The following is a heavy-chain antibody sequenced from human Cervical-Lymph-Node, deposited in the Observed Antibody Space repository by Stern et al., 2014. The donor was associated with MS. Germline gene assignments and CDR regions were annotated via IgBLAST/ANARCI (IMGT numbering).Heavy chain of an antibody. D-gene: IGHD1-26*01. CDR3: ARVVGWELLRGWFDP. CDR2: IIPIFGTA. CDR1: GGTFSSYA. J-gene: IGHJ5*02. Sequence: QVQLVESGAEVKKPGSSVKVSCKASGGTFSSYAISWVRQAPGQGLEWLGGIIPIFGTANYAQKFQGRVTITADESTSTAYMELSSLRSEDTAVYYCARVVGWELLRGWFDPWGQGTLVTVSS. V-gene: IGHV1-69*01.